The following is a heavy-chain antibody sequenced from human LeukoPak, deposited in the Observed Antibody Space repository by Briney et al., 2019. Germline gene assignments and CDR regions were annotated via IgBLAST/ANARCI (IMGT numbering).Heavy chain of an antibody. D-gene: IGHD5-18*01. V-gene: IGHV1-69*05. J-gene: IGHJ5*02. CDR2: IIPIFGTA. CDR1: GGTFSSYA. Sequence: GAPVKVSCKASGGTFSSYAISWVRQAPGQGLEWMGGIIPIFGTANYAQKFQGRVTITTDESTSTAYMELSSLRSEDTAVYYCARDLGSYGFEYNWFDPWGQGTLVTVSS. CDR3: ARDLGSYGFEYNWFDP.